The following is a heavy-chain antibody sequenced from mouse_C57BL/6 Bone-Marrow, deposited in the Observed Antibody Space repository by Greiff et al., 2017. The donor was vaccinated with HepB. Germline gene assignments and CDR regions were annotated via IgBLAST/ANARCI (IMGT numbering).Heavy chain of an antibody. V-gene: IGHV6-6*01. CDR1: GFTFSDAW. CDR3: TRIYYGFAY. CDR2: IRNKANNHAT. Sequence: EVKVVESGGGLVQPGGSMKLSCAASGFTFSDAWMDWVRQSPEKGLEWVAEIRNKANNHATYYAESVKGRFTISRDDSKIRVYLQMNSLRAEDTGMYYCTRIYYGFAYWGQGTLVTVSA. D-gene: IGHD2-1*01. J-gene: IGHJ3*01.